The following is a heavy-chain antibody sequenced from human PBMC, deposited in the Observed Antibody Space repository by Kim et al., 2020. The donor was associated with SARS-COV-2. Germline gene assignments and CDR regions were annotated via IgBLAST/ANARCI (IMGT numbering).Heavy chain of an antibody. V-gene: IGHV3-30*04. D-gene: IGHD6-19*01. CDR3: ARPPIRAGVYSSGWDVNGVGY. J-gene: IGHJ4*02. CDR1: GFTFSSYA. CDR2: ISYDGSNK. Sequence: GGSLRLSCAASGFTFSSYAMHWVRQAPGKGLEWVAVISYDGSNKYYADSVKGRFTISRDNSKNTLYLQMNSLRAEDTAVYYCARPPIRAGVYSSGWDVNGVGYWGQGTLVTVSS.